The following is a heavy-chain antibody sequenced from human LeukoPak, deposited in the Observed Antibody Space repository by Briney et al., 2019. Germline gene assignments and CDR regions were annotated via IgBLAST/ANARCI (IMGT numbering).Heavy chain of an antibody. Sequence: GGSLRLSCAASGFTFRSYTMSWVRQAPGKGLEWVSSITFSNSYIHYADSVNGRITISRDNPKNSLYLQMNSLRAEDTAVYYCARDKYFGITMVRGDFDYWGQGTRVTVSS. V-gene: IGHV3-21*01. D-gene: IGHD3-10*01. CDR3: ARDKYFGITMVRGDFDY. CDR1: GFTFRSYT. J-gene: IGHJ4*02. CDR2: ITFSNSYI.